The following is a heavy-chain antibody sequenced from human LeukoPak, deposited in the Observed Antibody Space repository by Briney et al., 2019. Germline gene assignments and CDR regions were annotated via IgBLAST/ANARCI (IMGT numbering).Heavy chain of an antibody. D-gene: IGHD6-6*01. J-gene: IGHJ4*02. V-gene: IGHV3-23*01. Sequence: GGSLRLSCAASGFTFSSYAMNWVRQAPGKGLVWVSVISASGASTYNADSVKGRFTIPRDNSKNTLYLQMNSLRVEDTALYFCAKGVSTRPLYYFDYWGQGTLVTVSS. CDR3: AKGVSTRPLYYFDY. CDR2: ISASGAST. CDR1: GFTFSSYA.